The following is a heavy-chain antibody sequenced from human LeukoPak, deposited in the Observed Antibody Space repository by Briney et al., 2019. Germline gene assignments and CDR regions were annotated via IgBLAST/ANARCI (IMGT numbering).Heavy chain of an antibody. CDR3: ARGGLYSSPSFYYYYMDV. J-gene: IGHJ6*03. V-gene: IGHV4-34*01. CDR2: INHSGST. D-gene: IGHD6-6*01. CDR1: GGSFSGYY. Sequence: SETLSLTCAVYGGSFSGYYWSWIRQPPGKGLEWIGEINHSGSTNYNPSLKSRVTISVDTSKNQFSLKVSSVTAADTAVYYCARGGLYSSPSFYYYYMDVWGKGTTVTVSS.